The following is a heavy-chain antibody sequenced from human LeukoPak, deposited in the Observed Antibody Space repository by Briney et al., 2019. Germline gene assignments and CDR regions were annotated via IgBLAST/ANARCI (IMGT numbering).Heavy chain of an antibody. CDR2: MYYDGRT. D-gene: IGHD1-26*01. J-gene: IGHJ4*02. Sequence: SETLSLTCTVSGGSIYSTSFYWGWIRQPPGKGLEWIGSMYYDGRTYYNPSLKSRVTISVDTSKNQFSLKLTSVTAAGTAVYFCARRSDSGSDDGEDYFDYWGRGTLVTVSS. CDR1: GGSIYSTSFY. CDR3: ARRSDSGSDDGEDYFDY. V-gene: IGHV4-39*01.